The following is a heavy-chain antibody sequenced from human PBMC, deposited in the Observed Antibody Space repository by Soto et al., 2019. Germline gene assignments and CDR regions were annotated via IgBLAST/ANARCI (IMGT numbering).Heavy chain of an antibody. CDR3: ARDLWGYCGTDCYPLDV. Sequence: SETLSLTCAVYGQSFSGYSWSWIRQSPGKGLEWIGEINHSGSTVYNPSLKSRVTISVDTSKNQFSLKLNSVTAADTAVYYCARDLWGYCGTDCYPLDVWGQGTTVTVSS. CDR2: INHSGST. V-gene: IGHV4-34*01. J-gene: IGHJ6*02. CDR1: GQSFSGYS. D-gene: IGHD2-21*02.